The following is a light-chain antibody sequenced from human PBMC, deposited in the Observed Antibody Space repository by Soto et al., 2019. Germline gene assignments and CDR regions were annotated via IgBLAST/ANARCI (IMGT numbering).Light chain of an antibody. CDR3: CSYAGRPYV. V-gene: IGLV2-11*01. CDR1: SSDVGGYNY. CDR2: EVS. J-gene: IGLJ1*01. Sequence: QSALTQPRSASGSPGQSVTISCTGTSSDVGGYNYVSWYQQYPGKAPKLMIYEVSKRPSRVPDRFSGSKSGNTASLTISGVQAEDEADYYCCSYAGRPYVFGTGTKLTVL.